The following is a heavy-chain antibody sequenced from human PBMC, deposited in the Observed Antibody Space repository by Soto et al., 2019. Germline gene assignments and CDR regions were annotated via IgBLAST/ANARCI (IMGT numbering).Heavy chain of an antibody. CDR2: IVPIFRTA. CDR3: ARETSAPGTFREDASDI. J-gene: IGHJ3*02. Sequence: QVQLVQSGAEVKKPGSSVKVACKVSGDTFSNYVINWVRQAPGQGLEWMGAIVPIFRTATYAQKFQGRVTITADEFTITAYRELSGLRSDDTATYYCARETSAPGTFREDASDIWGQGTLVTVSS. D-gene: IGHD6-13*01. CDR1: GDTFSNYV. V-gene: IGHV1-69*12.